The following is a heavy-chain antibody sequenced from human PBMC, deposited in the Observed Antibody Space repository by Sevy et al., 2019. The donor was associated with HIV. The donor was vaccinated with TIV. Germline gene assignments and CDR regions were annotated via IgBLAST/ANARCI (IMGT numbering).Heavy chain of an antibody. D-gene: IGHD2-8*01. CDR1: GFSFSSYA. CDR3: AKDRVDNGNSDYFDY. CDR2: ISGSGGNT. Sequence: GGSLRLSCAASGFSFSSYAMSWVRQAPGKGLEWVSTISGSGGNTYYADSVKGRFTISRDNSKNTLYLQMNSLRAEDTAIYYCAKDRVDNGNSDYFDYWGQGTLVTVSS. J-gene: IGHJ4*02. V-gene: IGHV3-23*01.